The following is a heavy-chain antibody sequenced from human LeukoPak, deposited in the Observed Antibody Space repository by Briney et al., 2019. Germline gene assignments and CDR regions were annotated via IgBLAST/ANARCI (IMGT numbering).Heavy chain of an antibody. D-gene: IGHD2-21*02. CDR2: ISGSGGST. Sequence: TGGSLRLSCTASGFTSSRCAMSWVRQTPGKGLEWVSAISGSGGSTHYADSVKGRFTISRDDSKNTVYLQMNSLRAEDTAVYYCAKEGSGDDCYPACYFDYWGQGTLVTVSS. V-gene: IGHV3-23*01. CDR1: GFTSSRCA. J-gene: IGHJ4*02. CDR3: AKEGSGDDCYPACYFDY.